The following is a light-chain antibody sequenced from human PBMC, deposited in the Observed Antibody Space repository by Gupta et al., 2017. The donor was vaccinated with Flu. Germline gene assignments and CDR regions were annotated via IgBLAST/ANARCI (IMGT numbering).Light chain of an antibody. CDR3: SSYAVFNTYV. Sequence: TDGAVCAFVSLSWYHHCPGKHPMLMVFSVSHPPCWVSNRFSGSSFGDTASLTIFELQAEDEADCTCSSYAVFNTYVFGIGTKVTVL. V-gene: IGLV2-14*01. CDR2: SVS. J-gene: IGLJ1*01. CDR1: DGAVCAFVS.